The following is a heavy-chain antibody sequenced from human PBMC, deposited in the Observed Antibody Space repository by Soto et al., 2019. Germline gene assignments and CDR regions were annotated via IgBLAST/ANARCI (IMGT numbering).Heavy chain of an antibody. Sequence: SETLSLTCTVSGGPISSGGYYWSWIRQHPGKGLEWIGYIYYSGSTYYNPSLKSRVTISVDTSKNQFSLKLSSVTAADTAVYYCARGEKGITIFGVVSPYGMDVWGQGTTVTVSS. V-gene: IGHV4-31*03. D-gene: IGHD3-3*01. J-gene: IGHJ6*02. CDR1: GGPISSGGYY. CDR2: IYYSGST. CDR3: ARGEKGITIFGVVSPYGMDV.